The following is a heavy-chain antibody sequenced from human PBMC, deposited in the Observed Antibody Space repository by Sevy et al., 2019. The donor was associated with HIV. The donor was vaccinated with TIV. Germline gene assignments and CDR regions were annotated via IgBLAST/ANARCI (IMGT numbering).Heavy chain of an antibody. CDR1: GFTFSDYY. V-gene: IGHV3-11*06. CDR2: ISGISTYT. J-gene: IGHJ4*02. Sequence: GSLRLSCAASGFTFSDYYMSWIRQSPGKGLEWVSLISGISTYTNYADSMKGRFTISRDNAKNSLYLQMNSLRAEDTAVYYCARRSSGCDYFDYWGQGTLVTVSS. CDR3: ARRSSGCDYFDY. D-gene: IGHD3-22*01.